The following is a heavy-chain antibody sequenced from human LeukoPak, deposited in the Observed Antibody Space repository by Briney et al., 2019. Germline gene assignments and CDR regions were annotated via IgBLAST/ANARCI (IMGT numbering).Heavy chain of an antibody. CDR3: ASGAVARTNWFDP. J-gene: IGHJ5*02. Sequence: PGGSLRLSCAASGFTFSSYWMHWVRKAPGKGLVWVSRINSDGSSTSYADSVKGRFPISRDNAKNTLYLQMNSLRAEDTAVYYCASGAVARTNWFDPWGQGTLVTVSS. D-gene: IGHD6-19*01. V-gene: IGHV3-74*01. CDR1: GFTFSSYW. CDR2: INSDGSST.